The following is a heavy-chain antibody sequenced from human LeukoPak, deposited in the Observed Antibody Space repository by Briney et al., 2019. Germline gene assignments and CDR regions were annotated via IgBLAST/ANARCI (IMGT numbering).Heavy chain of an antibody. D-gene: IGHD3-16*01. CDR1: GGSFSGYY. V-gene: IGHV4-34*01. CDR3: ARAIMITFGGVPLPDY. Sequence: PSETLSLTCAVYGGSFSGYYWSWIRQPPGKGLEWIGEINHSGSTNYNPSLKSRVTISVDTSKNQFSLKLSPVTAADTAVYYCARAIMITFGGVPLPDYWGQGTLVTVSS. CDR2: INHSGST. J-gene: IGHJ4*02.